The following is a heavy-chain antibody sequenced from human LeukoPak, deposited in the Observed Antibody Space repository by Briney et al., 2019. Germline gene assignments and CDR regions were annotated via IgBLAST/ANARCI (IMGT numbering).Heavy chain of an antibody. V-gene: IGHV4-59*01. Sequence: SETLSLTCTVSGGSISSYYWSWIRQPPGKGLEWIGYIYYSGSTNYNPSLKSRVTISVDTSKNQFSLKLSSVTAADTAVYYCARRDSSGYLAFDIWGQGTMVTVSS. J-gene: IGHJ3*02. CDR3: ARRDSSGYLAFDI. CDR1: GGSISSYY. D-gene: IGHD3-22*01. CDR2: IYYSGST.